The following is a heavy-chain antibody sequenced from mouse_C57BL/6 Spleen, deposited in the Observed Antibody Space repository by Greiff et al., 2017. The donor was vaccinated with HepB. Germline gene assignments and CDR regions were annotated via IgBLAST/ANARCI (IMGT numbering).Heavy chain of an antibody. D-gene: IGHD2-4*01. CDR1: GYTFTSYW. V-gene: IGHV1-74*01. CDR2: IHPSDSDT. Sequence: VQLQQPGAELVKPGASVKVSCKASGYTFTSYWMHWVKQRPGQGLEWIGRIHPSDSDTNYNQKFKGKATLTVDKSSSTAYMQLSSLTSEDSAVYYCATPLGLRGSPWSAYWGQGTLVTVSA. J-gene: IGHJ3*01. CDR3: ATPLGLRGSPWSAY.